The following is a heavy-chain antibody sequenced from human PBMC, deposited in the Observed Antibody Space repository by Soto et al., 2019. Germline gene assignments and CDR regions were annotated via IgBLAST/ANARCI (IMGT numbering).Heavy chain of an antibody. CDR2: ISAYNGNT. J-gene: IGHJ1*01. V-gene: IGHV1-18*01. CDR3: ARGSRGIAAGDTQDYFQH. D-gene: IGHD6-13*01. Sequence: ASVKVSCKASGYTFTSHFISWVRQAPGQGLEWMGWISAYNGNTNYAQKLQGRVTMTTDTSTSTAYMELRSLRSEDTAVYYCARGSRGIAAGDTQDYFQHWGQGTLVPVAS. CDR1: GYTFTSHF.